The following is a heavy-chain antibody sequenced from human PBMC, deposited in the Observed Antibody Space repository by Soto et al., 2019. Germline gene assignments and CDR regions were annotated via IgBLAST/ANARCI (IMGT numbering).Heavy chain of an antibody. V-gene: IGHV2-5*02. CDR2: IYWDDDK. J-gene: IGHJ4*02. CDR1: GFSLNTRGVC. D-gene: IGHD6-19*01. CDR3: PNRRHQWLVFDY. Sequence: QITLKESGPTLVKPTQTLTLTCTFSGFSLNTRGVCVGWIRQPPGKAPEWLALIYWDDDKRYSPSLKSRLTITMDTTKNQVVTIMTSMDPVDKATYYGPNRRHQWLVFDYLCQETLATASS.